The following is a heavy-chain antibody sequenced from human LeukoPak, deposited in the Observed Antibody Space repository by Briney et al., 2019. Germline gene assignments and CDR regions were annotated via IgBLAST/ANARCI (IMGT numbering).Heavy chain of an antibody. CDR3: ARGVYGAYLDY. D-gene: IGHD4-17*01. CDR2: MQSSGYT. Sequence: SETLSLTCIVSGGSISNYYWSWIRQSPGKGLEWIGYMQSSGYTEHNPSLKSRLTISVDTSKNQFSLRPSSVTAADTAVYYCARGVYGAYLDYWGQGTLVTVSS. CDR1: GGSISNYY. V-gene: IGHV4-59*01. J-gene: IGHJ4*02.